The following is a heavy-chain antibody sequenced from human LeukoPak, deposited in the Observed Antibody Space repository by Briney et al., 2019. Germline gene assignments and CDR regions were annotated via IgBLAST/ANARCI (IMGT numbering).Heavy chain of an antibody. CDR1: GFTFSSYA. V-gene: IGHV3-23*01. CDR2: ISGSGGST. J-gene: IGHJ4*02. D-gene: IGHD6-19*01. CDR3: AKGLAVASGFDY. Sequence: GGSLRLSCAASGFTFSSYAMSWVRQAPGKGLEWVSAISGSGGSTYYADSVKGRFTISRDNSKNTLYLQINSLRAEDTAVYYCAKGLAVASGFDYWGQGTLVTVSS.